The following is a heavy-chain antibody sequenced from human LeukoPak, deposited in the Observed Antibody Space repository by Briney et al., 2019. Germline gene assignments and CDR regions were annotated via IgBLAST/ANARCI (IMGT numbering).Heavy chain of an antibody. V-gene: IGHV4-59*08. CDR1: GGSISSYY. J-gene: IGHJ5*02. D-gene: IGHD2-21*02. Sequence: PSETLSLTCTVSGGSISSYYWSWIRQPPGKGLEWIGYIYYSGSTNYNPSLKSRVTISVDTSKNQFSLKLSSVTAADTAVYYCARHNPLPPLGVTNSYWFDPWGQGTLVTVSS. CDR2: IYYSGST. CDR3: ARHNPLPPLGVTNSYWFDP.